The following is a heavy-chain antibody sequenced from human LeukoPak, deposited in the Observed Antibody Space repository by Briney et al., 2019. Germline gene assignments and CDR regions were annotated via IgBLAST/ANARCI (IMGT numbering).Heavy chain of an antibody. CDR2: INWNGGST. Sequence: PGGSLRLSCAASGFTFDDYGMSWVRQAPGKGPEWVSGINWNGGSTGYADSVKGRFTISRDNAKNSLYLQMNSLRAEDTALYYCAREAQGYYGSGSSRYYYYMDVWGKGTTVTVSS. CDR3: AREAQGYYGSGSSRYYYYMDV. D-gene: IGHD3-10*01. V-gene: IGHV3-20*04. CDR1: GFTFDDYG. J-gene: IGHJ6*03.